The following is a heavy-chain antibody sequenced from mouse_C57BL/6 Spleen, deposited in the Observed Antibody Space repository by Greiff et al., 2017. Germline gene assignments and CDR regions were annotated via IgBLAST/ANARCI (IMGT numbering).Heavy chain of an antibody. CDR1: GYTFTSYW. Sequence: QVQLQQSGAELVKPGASVKMSCKASGYTFTSYWITWVKQRPGQGLEWIGDIYPGSGSTNYNEKFKSKATLTVDPSSSTAYMQLSSLTSEDSAVYYCARPYTTVVATKGYFDYWGQGTTLTVSS. CDR3: ARPYTTVVATKGYFDY. J-gene: IGHJ2*01. V-gene: IGHV1-55*01. D-gene: IGHD1-1*01. CDR2: IYPGSGST.